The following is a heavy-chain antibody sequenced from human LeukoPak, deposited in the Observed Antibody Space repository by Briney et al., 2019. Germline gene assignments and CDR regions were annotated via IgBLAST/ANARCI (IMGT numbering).Heavy chain of an antibody. D-gene: IGHD3-3*01. CDR3: ALSPVLRFLEWFLDY. V-gene: IGHV1-46*01. Sequence: GASVKVSCKASGYTFTSYYMHWVRQAPGQGLEWMGIINPSGGSTSYAQKFQGRVTMTRDTSTSTVYMELSSLRSEDTAVYYCALSPVLRFLEWFLDYWGQGTLVTVSS. J-gene: IGHJ4*02. CDR1: GYTFTSYY. CDR2: INPSGGST.